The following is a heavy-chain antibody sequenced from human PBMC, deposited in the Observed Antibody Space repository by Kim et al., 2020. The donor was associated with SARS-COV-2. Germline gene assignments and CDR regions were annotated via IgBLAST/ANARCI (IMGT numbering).Heavy chain of an antibody. V-gene: IGHV4-30-2*04. Sequence: PSLKSRVTISVDTSKNQCSLKLSSVTAAETAVYYCARDRMVAPGYFDYWGQGTLVTVSS. CDR3: ARDRMVAPGYFDY. D-gene: IGHD2-15*01. J-gene: IGHJ4*02.